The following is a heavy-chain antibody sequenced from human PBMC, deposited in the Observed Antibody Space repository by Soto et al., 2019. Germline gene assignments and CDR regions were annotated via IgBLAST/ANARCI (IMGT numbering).Heavy chain of an antibody. D-gene: IGHD2-2*01. CDR1: GYTFTSYG. Sequence: ASVKVSCKASGYTFTSYGISWVRQTPGQGLEWMGWISAYNGNTNYAQKLQGRVTMTTDTSTSTAYMELRSLRSDDTAVYYCARDVVVPATTYYYYGMDVWGQGTTVTVSS. J-gene: IGHJ6*02. V-gene: IGHV1-18*04. CDR3: ARDVVVPATTYYYYGMDV. CDR2: ISAYNGNT.